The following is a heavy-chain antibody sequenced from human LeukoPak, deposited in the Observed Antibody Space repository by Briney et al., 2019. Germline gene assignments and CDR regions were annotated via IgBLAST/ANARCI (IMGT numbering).Heavy chain of an antibody. CDR1: GYSITSGYY. CDR3: ARDGITIFGVDNWFDP. J-gene: IGHJ5*02. Sequence: SETLSLTCSVSGYSITSGYYWGWIRQPPGKGLEWIASIYHSGSTYYNPSLKSRVTISVDTSKNQFSLKLSSVTAADTAVYYCARDGITIFGVDNWFDPWGQGTLVTVSS. V-gene: IGHV4-38-2*02. D-gene: IGHD3-3*01. CDR2: IYHSGST.